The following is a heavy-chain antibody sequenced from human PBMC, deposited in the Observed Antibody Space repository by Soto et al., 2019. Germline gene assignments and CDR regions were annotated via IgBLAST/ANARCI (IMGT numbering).Heavy chain of an antibody. CDR2: ISYDGSVK. V-gene: IGHV3-30*03. D-gene: IGHD2-15*01. Sequence: QVQLLKSGGGVVQPGRSLRLSCVASGFMFSTYGMHWVRQAPGKGLEWVALISYDGSVKYHADFVKGRFTISRDNSKNTLYLQMDTLGPADTAVYFCASDSGPYNYWGQGSLVTVSS. CDR3: ASDSGPYNY. J-gene: IGHJ4*02. CDR1: GFMFSTYG.